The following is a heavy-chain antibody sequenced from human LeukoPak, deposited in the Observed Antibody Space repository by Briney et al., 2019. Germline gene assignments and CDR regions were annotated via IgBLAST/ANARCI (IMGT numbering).Heavy chain of an antibody. Sequence: SETLSLTCTVSGASISSYYWSWIRQPPGKELEWIGYIYYNGSPNYNPSLKSRVTMSLDTSENQFSLKLTSVTSADTAVYYCARCRGYSSSWARTFDIWGQGTMVTVSS. CDR1: GASISSYY. J-gene: IGHJ3*02. CDR3: ARCRGYSSSWARTFDI. D-gene: IGHD6-13*01. CDR2: IYYNGSP. V-gene: IGHV4-59*01.